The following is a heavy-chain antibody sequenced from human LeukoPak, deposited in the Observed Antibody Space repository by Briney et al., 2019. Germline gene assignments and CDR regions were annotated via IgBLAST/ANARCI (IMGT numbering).Heavy chain of an antibody. CDR2: IYYSGST. J-gene: IGHJ6*03. D-gene: IGHD3-16*01. Sequence: SETLSLTCTVSGGSISSYYWSWIRQPPGKGLEWIGYIYYSGSTNYNPSLKSRVTISVDTSKNQFSLKLSSVTAADTAVYYCARVGGSIYYYYYYMDVWGKGTTVTVSS. CDR1: GGSISSYY. CDR3: ARVGGSIYYYYYYMDV. V-gene: IGHV4-59*01.